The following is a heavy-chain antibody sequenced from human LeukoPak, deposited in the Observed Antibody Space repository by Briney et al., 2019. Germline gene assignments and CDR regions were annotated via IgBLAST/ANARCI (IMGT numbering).Heavy chain of an antibody. J-gene: IGHJ5*02. D-gene: IGHD3-10*01. Sequence: ASVKVSCKASGSTFTSYGIRWVRQAPGQGLEWMGWISAYKGNTNYAQKLQGRVTMTTDTSTSTAYMELRSLRSDDTAVYYCARVLSRLWFGELLGGGWFDPWGQGTLVTVSS. V-gene: IGHV1-18*01. CDR3: ARVLSRLWFGELLGGGWFDP. CDR1: GSTFTSYG. CDR2: ISAYKGNT.